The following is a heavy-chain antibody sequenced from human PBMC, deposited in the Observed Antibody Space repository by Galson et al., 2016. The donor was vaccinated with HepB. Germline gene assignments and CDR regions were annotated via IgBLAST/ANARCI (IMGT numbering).Heavy chain of an antibody. CDR2: VDTAGET. J-gene: IGHJ2*01. Sequence: SLRLSCAASGFIFGSYDMHWVRQTRGKGLEWVSVVDTAGETYYTGSVKGRFTISRDNAKNSFYLQMNSLRAGDTAVYFCAREIRGIQLGYFDLWGRGTHVTVSS. D-gene: IGHD5-18*01. V-gene: IGHV3-13*01. CDR1: GFIFGSYD. CDR3: AREIRGIQLGYFDL.